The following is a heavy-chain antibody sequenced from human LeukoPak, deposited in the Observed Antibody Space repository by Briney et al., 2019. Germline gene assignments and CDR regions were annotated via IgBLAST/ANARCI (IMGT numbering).Heavy chain of an antibody. V-gene: IGHV4-34*01. CDR3: ARAHRKYYFDY. Sequence: SETLSLTCAVYGGSFSGYYWSWIRQPPGKGLEWIGEINHSGSTNYNPSLKSRVTKSVDTSKNQFSLKLSSVTAADTAVYYCARAHRKYYFDYWGQGTLVTVSS. D-gene: IGHD1-14*01. CDR1: GGSFSGYY. J-gene: IGHJ4*02. CDR2: INHSGST.